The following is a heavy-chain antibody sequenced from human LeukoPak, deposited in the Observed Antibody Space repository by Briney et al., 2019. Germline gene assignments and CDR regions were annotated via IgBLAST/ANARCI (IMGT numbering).Heavy chain of an antibody. J-gene: IGHJ3*02. V-gene: IGHV1-8*02. Sequence: ASVKVSCKASGYTFTGYYMHWVRQATGQGLEWMGWMNPNSGNTGYAQKFQGRVTMTRNTSISTAYMELSSLRSEDTAVYYCARVIGIVGATTLDAFDIWGQGTMVTVSS. CDR2: MNPNSGNT. CDR1: GYTFTGYY. D-gene: IGHD1-26*01. CDR3: ARVIGIVGATTLDAFDI.